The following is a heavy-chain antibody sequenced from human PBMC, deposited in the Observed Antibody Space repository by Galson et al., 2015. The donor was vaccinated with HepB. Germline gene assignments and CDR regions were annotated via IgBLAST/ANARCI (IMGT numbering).Heavy chain of an antibody. D-gene: IGHD2-21*02. V-gene: IGHV1-24*01. CDR2: FDPEDGET. Sequence: SVKVSCKVSGYTLTELSMHWVRQAPGKGLEWMGGFDPEDGETIYAQKFQGRVTMTEDTSTDTAYMELSSLRSEDTAVYYCATDLLYTAYCGGDCYSGYWGQGTLVTVSS. J-gene: IGHJ4*02. CDR3: ATDLLYTAYCGGDCYSGY. CDR1: GYTLTELS.